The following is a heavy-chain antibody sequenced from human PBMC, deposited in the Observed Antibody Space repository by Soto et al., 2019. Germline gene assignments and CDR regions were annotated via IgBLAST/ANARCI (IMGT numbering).Heavy chain of an antibody. V-gene: IGHV4-59*08. CDR2: SYYSGRT. Sequence: SETLSLTCTVSGGSINNYYWSWIRQPPGKGLEWIGYSYYSGRTSYNPSLKSRVTISVDTSKNQFSLKLSSVTAADTAVYFCARLYTGNYIMYHWGPGTLVTVSS. D-gene: IGHD1-26*01. CDR1: GGSINNYY. CDR3: ARLYTGNYIMYH. J-gene: IGHJ5*02.